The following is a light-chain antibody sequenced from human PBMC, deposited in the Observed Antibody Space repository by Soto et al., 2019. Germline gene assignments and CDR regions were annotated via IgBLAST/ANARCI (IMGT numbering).Light chain of an antibody. CDR2: RNN. J-gene: IGLJ1*01. CDR3: AAWDDSMSVL. CDR1: SSNIGNYY. Sequence: QSGLTQPPSASGTPGQMVTISFSGSSSNIGNYYVHWYQQLPEAAPKLLIYRNNQRPSGVPDRFSGSKSGTSASLAISGLRSEDEADYYCAAWDDSMSVLFGTGTKVTVL. V-gene: IGLV1-47*01.